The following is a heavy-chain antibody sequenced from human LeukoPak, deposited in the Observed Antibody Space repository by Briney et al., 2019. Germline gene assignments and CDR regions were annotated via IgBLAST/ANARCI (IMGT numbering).Heavy chain of an antibody. CDR3: AKDLARNYYDSSGQGNWFDP. J-gene: IGHJ5*02. D-gene: IGHD3-22*01. CDR1: GFTFDDYA. CDR2: ISWNSGSI. V-gene: IGHV3-9*01. Sequence: GGSLRLSCAASGFTFDDYAMHWVRQAPGKGLEWVSGISWNSGSIGYADSVKGRFTISRDNAENSLYLQMNSLRAGDTALYYCAKDLARNYYDSSGQGNWFDPWGQGTLVTVSS.